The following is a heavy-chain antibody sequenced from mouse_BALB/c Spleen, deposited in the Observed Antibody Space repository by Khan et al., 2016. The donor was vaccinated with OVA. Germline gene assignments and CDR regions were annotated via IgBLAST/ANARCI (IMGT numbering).Heavy chain of an antibody. J-gene: IGHJ3*01. D-gene: IGHD1-1*01. CDR1: GFTFSSYG. CDR3: ARHDSTASFAY. Sequence: EVELVESGGDLVKPGGSLKLSCAASGFTFSSYGMSWVRQTPDKRLEWVATISSGGSYTYYPDSVKGRFTISRDNAKNPLYLQMSSLKSEDTAMYYCARHDSTASFAYWGQGTLVTVSA. V-gene: IGHV5-6*01. CDR2: ISSGGSYT.